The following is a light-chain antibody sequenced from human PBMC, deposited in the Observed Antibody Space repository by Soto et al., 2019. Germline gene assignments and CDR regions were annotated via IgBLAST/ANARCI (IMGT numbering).Light chain of an antibody. J-gene: IGLJ2*01. V-gene: IGLV2-23*02. CDR3: CSFAGGATFV. Sequence: QSALTQPASVSGSPGQSITISCTGTSNDVGGYDLVSWYQHHPGKVPTLIIYEVNKRPSGVSDRFSGSKSGNTASLTISSLRPEDEADYSCCSFAGGATFVFGGGTKLTVL. CDR1: SNDVGGYDL. CDR2: EVN.